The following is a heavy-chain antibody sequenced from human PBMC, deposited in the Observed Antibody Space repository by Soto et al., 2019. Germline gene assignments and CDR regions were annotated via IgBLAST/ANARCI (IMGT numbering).Heavy chain of an antibody. CDR3: ATYCSSTSCYPTGFDY. CDR2: INHSGST. Sequence: PSETLSLTCAVYGGSFSGYYWSWIRQPPGKGLEWIGEINHSGSTNYNPSLKSRVTISVDTSKNQFSLKLSSVTAADTAVYYCATYCSSTSCYPTGFDYWGQGTLVTVSS. V-gene: IGHV4-34*01. CDR1: GGSFSGYY. D-gene: IGHD2-2*01. J-gene: IGHJ4*02.